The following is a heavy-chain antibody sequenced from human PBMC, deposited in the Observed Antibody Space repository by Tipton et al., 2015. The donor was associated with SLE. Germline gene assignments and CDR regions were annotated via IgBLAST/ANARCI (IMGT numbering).Heavy chain of an antibody. J-gene: IGHJ4*02. CDR2: INHSGST. CDR3: ARGYSSGSSYFDS. V-gene: IGHV4-34*01. CDR1: GGSFSGYY. Sequence: AGLVKPSETLSLTCAVYGGSFSGYYWSWIRQPPGKGLEWIGEINHSGSTNYNPSLKSRVTISVDTSKNQFSLKLSSVTAADTAVYYCARGYSSGSSYFDSWGQGTLVTVSS. D-gene: IGHD6-19*01.